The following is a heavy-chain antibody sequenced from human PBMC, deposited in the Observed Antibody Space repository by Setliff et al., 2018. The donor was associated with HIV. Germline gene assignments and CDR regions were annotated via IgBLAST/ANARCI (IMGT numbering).Heavy chain of an antibody. CDR2: INDYGNT. CDR1: GGSISGYY. Sequence: SETLSLTCAVYGGSISGYYWSWIRQSPGKGLEWIGEINDYGNTNYKPSLQSRVTISVDTSKNQFSLKLTSVTAADTAVYYCARGSGYPWYFDLWGRGTLVTVSS. CDR3: ARGSGYPWYFDL. D-gene: IGHD3-22*01. J-gene: IGHJ2*01. V-gene: IGHV4-34*01.